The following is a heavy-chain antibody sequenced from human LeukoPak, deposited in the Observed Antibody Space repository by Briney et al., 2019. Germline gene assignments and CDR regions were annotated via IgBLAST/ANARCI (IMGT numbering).Heavy chain of an antibody. Sequence: GGPLRLSCGASGFSFSLYGMHWLRKAPGKGLEWVAFIWAAGNDDFYADSVKGRFTISRDNSKNTLYLQMNSLRAEDTAVYYCASIGQWLGYCMDVWGQGTTVTVSS. J-gene: IGHJ6*02. V-gene: IGHV3-30*02. CDR1: GFSFSLYG. CDR2: IWAAGNDD. D-gene: IGHD6-19*01. CDR3: ASIGQWLGYCMDV.